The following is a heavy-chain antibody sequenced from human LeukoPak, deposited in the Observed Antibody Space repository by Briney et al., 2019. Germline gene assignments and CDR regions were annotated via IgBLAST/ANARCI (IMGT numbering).Heavy chain of an antibody. Sequence: PSETLSLTCAVYGGSFSGYYWSWIRQPPGKGLEWIGEINHSGSTSYNSSLKSRVTISVDTSKNQFSLKLSSVTAADTAMYYCARGPSFGSNVDYWGQGTLVTVSS. CDR1: GGSFSGYY. V-gene: IGHV4-34*01. CDR2: INHSGST. D-gene: IGHD5-18*01. CDR3: ARGPSFGSNVDY. J-gene: IGHJ4*02.